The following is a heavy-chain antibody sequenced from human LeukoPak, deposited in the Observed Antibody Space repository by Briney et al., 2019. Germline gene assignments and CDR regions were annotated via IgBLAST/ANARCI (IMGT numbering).Heavy chain of an antibody. Sequence: SQTLSLTCTVSGGSISSGGYYWSWIRQHPGKGLEWIGYIYYSGSTYYNPSLKSRVTISVDTSKNQFSLKLSSVTAADTAVYYCARERGTYCGGDCYAFDIWGQGTMVTVSS. CDR1: GGSISSGGYY. V-gene: IGHV4-31*03. D-gene: IGHD2-21*02. CDR3: ARERGTYCGGDCYAFDI. CDR2: IYYSGST. J-gene: IGHJ3*02.